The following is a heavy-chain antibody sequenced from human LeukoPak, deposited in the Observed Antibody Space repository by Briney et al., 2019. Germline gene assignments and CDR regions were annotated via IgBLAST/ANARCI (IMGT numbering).Heavy chain of an antibody. V-gene: IGHV1-8*01. J-gene: IGHJ4*02. CDR2: MNPNSGNT. CDR3: ARGQGNYYSFDS. CDR1: GYTFTSYD. D-gene: IGHD3-10*01. Sequence: ASVKVSCKASGYTFTSYDINWVRQATGQGLEWMGWMNPNSGNTGYAQKFQGRVTMTRNTSISTAYMELSSLRSEDTVVYYCARGQGNYYSFDSWGQGTLVTVSS.